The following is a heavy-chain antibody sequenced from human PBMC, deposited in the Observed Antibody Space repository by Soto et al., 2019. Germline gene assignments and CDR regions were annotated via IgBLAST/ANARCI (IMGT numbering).Heavy chain of an antibody. V-gene: IGHV3-30-3*01. J-gene: IGHJ6*02. CDR1: GFTFSSYA. CDR3: ARDARGYSGYDSSYYYYGMDV. Sequence: QVQLVESGGGVVQPGRSLRLSCAASGFTFSSYAMHWVRQAPGKGLEWVAVISYDGSNKYYADSVKGRFTISRDNSKNTLYLQMNSLRAEDTAVYYCARDARGYSGYDSSYYYYGMDVWGQGTTVTVSS. CDR2: ISYDGSNK. D-gene: IGHD5-12*01.